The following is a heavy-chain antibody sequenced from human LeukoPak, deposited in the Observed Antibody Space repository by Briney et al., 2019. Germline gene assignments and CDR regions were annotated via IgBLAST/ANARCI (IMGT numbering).Heavy chain of an antibody. CDR2: MYYSGST. CDR3: ARLSFSSGWNFDY. V-gene: IGHV4-59*08. CDR1: GGSISSYY. J-gene: IGHJ4*02. Sequence: ETLSLTCTVSGGSISSYYWSWIRQPPGKGLEWIGYMYYSGSTNYNPSLRSRVTISVDTSKNQFSLKLSSVTAADTAVYYCARLSFSSGWNFDYWGQGTLVTVSS. D-gene: IGHD6-19*01.